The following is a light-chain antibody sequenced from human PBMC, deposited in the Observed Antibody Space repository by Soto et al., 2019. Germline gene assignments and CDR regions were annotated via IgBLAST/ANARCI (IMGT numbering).Light chain of an antibody. Sequence: EIVMTQFPATLSESPGERVTLSCRASQSVSTNVAWYQQKPGEAPRLLIFDASARAVDIPGRFSGSVSGTEFTLTISSLQPDDFATYYCQQYNSYLFTFGPGTKVDIK. CDR1: QSVSTN. CDR3: QQYNSYLFT. V-gene: IGKV3D-15*01. J-gene: IGKJ3*01. CDR2: DAS.